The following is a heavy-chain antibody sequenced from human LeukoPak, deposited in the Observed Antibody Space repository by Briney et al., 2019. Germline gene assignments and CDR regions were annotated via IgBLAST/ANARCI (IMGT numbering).Heavy chain of an antibody. J-gene: IGHJ4*02. V-gene: IGHV3-23*01. Sequence: PGGSLRLSCAASGFTFSSYAMSWVRQAPGKGPEWVSPISDSGASTYYADSVKGRFTISRYNSQNTLYLQMNSLRAEDTAVYYCASPWQIFGVVTDPPPDYWGQGTLVTVSS. D-gene: IGHD3-3*01. CDR2: ISDSGAST. CDR3: ASPWQIFGVVTDPPPDY. CDR1: GFTFSSYA.